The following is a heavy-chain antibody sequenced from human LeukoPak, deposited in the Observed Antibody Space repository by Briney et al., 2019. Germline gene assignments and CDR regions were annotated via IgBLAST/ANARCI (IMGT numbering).Heavy chain of an antibody. V-gene: IGHV3-23*01. Sequence: GGSLRLSCAASGFTFNNSAMNWVRQAPGKGLEWVSVISGSGGTTYYADSVKGRFTIFRDNSKNTLSLQMNSLRAEDTAVYYRAKKRSGYYSFDYWGQGTLVTVSS. CDR3: AKKRSGYYSFDY. CDR1: GFTFNNSA. D-gene: IGHD3-22*01. J-gene: IGHJ4*02. CDR2: ISGSGGTT.